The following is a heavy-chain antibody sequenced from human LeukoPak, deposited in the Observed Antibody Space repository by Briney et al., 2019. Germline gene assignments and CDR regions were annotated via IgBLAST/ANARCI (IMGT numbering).Heavy chain of an antibody. Sequence: GGSLRLSCAASGFTLSSYGMHWVRQAPGKGLEWVAVISYDGSNKYYADSVKGRFTISRDNSKNTLYLQMNSLRAEDTATYFCAKFPSYDSSGHDGFDVWGQGTRVTVSS. CDR3: AKFPSYDSSGHDGFDV. V-gene: IGHV3-30*18. D-gene: IGHD3-22*01. CDR1: GFTLSSYG. CDR2: ISYDGSNK. J-gene: IGHJ3*01.